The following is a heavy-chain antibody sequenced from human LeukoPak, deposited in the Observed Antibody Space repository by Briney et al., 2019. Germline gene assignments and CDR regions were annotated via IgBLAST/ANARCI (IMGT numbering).Heavy chain of an antibody. Sequence: GGSLRLSCAASGFTFSSYEMNWVRQAPGKGLEWVSYISSSGSTIYYADSVKGRFTISRDNAKNSLYLQMNSLRAEDTAVYYCASADNPGSSWSYYYYYYMDVWGKGTTVTVSS. V-gene: IGHV3-48*03. CDR2: ISSSGSTI. CDR1: GFTFSSYE. J-gene: IGHJ6*03. CDR3: ASADNPGSSWSYYYYYYMDV. D-gene: IGHD6-13*01.